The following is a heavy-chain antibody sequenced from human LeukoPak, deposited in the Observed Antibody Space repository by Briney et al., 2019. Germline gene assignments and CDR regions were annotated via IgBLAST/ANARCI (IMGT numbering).Heavy chain of an antibody. CDR3: ARAPRSSSSGYSNWFDP. D-gene: IGHD3-22*01. Sequence: SETLSLTCTVSGRPISSYYWSWLRQPPGKGLEWIGYIYYSGSTNYNPSLKSRVTISVDTSKNQFSLKLSSVTAADTALYYCARAPRSSSSGYSNWFDPWGQGTLVTVSS. CDR1: GRPISSYY. CDR2: IYYSGST. V-gene: IGHV4-59*01. J-gene: IGHJ5*02.